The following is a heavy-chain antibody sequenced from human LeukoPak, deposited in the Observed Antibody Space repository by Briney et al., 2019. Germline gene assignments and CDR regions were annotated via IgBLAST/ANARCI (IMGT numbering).Heavy chain of an antibody. V-gene: IGHV3-7*01. J-gene: IGHJ6*02. D-gene: IGHD2-15*01. CDR1: GFTFSSYW. CDR2: IKEDGSEE. CDR3: ARDGSGMDV. Sequence: GGSLRLSCAASGFTFSSYWMSWVRQAPGKGLEWVANIKEDGSEEYYVDSVKGRFTISRDNAKNSLYLQVNSLSAEDTAVYYCARDGSGMDVWDQGTTVTVSS.